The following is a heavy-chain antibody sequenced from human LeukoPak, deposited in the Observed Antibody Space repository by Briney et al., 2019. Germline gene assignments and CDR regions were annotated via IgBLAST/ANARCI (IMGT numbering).Heavy chain of an antibody. CDR3: AASGQQLGDY. D-gene: IGHD6-13*01. J-gene: IGHJ4*02. CDR2: ISYDGSNK. Sequence: GRSLRLSCVASGFTFSSYAMHWVRQAPGKGLEWVAVISYDGSNKYYADSVKGRFTISRDNSKNTLYLQMNSLRAEDTAVYYCAASGQQLGDYWGQGTLVTVSS. CDR1: GFTFSSYA. V-gene: IGHV3-30*04.